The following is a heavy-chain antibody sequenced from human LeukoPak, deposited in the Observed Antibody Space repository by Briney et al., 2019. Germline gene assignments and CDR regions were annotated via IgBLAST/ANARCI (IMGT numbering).Heavy chain of an antibody. D-gene: IGHD1/OR15-1a*01. Sequence: GGSLRLSCAASGFTFSSYWMSWVRQAPGKGLEWVADINLDGSERYYVDSVKGRFTISRDNAKNSLNLHMNSLRAEDTAVYYCAREGTRGLFDSWGQGTLVTVSS. CDR3: AREGTRGLFDS. CDR1: GFTFSSYW. CDR2: INLDGSER. V-gene: IGHV3-7*01. J-gene: IGHJ4*02.